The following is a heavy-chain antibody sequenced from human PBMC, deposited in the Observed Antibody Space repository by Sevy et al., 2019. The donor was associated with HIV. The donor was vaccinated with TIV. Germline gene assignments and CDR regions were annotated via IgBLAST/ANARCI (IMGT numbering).Heavy chain of an antibody. CDR1: GYTFTSYA. CDR2: INAGNGNT. Sequence: ASVKVSCKASGYTFTSYAMHWVRQAPGQRLEWMGWINAGNGNTKYSQKFQGRVTITRDTSASTAYMELSSLRSEDTAVYYSARGAVGITIFGVVINYFDYWGQGTLVTVSS. D-gene: IGHD3-3*01. CDR3: ARGAVGITIFGVVINYFDY. J-gene: IGHJ4*02. V-gene: IGHV1-3*01.